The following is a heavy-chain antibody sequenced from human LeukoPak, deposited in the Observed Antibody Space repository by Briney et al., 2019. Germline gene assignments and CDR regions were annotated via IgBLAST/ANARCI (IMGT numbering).Heavy chain of an antibody. J-gene: IGHJ4*02. CDR1: GFTFSSYA. CDR2: ISYDGSNK. Sequence: PGRSLRLSCAASGFTFSSYAMHWVRQAPGKGLEWVAVISYDGSNKYYADSVKGRFTISRDNSKNTLYLQMNSLRAEDTAVYYCARDPSMIVVAYYFDYWGQGTLVTVSS. D-gene: IGHD3-22*01. V-gene: IGHV3-30-3*01. CDR3: ARDPSMIVVAYYFDY.